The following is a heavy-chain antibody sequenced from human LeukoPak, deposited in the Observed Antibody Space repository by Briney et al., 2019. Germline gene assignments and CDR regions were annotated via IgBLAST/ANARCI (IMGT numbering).Heavy chain of an antibody. Sequence: KTSETLSLTCAVSGGSFSSSTYYWGWIRQPPGKGLEWIGTIYYTGTTYYNPSLTSRVTISVDTSKNQFSLKLSSVTAADTAVYYCAREWNYGYYMDVWGKGTTVTVSS. CDR2: IYYTGTT. J-gene: IGHJ6*03. CDR3: AREWNYGYYMDV. V-gene: IGHV4-39*07. CDR1: GGSFSSSTYY. D-gene: IGHD5-12*01.